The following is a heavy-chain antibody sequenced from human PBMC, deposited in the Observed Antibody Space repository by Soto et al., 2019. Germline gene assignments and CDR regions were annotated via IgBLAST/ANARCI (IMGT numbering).Heavy chain of an antibody. CDR2: IYSGGST. Sequence: GGSLRLSCAASGFTVSSNYMSWVRQAPGKGLEWVSVIYSGGSTYYADSVKGRFTISRDNSKNTLYLQMNSLRAEDTAVYYCARGGVDTAMAPYYYYGMDVWGQGTTVTVSS. D-gene: IGHD5-18*01. CDR1: GFTVSSNY. J-gene: IGHJ6*02. CDR3: ARGGVDTAMAPYYYYGMDV. V-gene: IGHV3-53*01.